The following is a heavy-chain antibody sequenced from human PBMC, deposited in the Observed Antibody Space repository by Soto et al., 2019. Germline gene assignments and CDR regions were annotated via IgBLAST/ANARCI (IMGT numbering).Heavy chain of an antibody. CDR2: ISGDSGNT. Sequence: VASLKVSCKASGYIFTKSARHCVRQAPGQRLEWMGWISGDSGNTKYSPKLQDRVTITRDTSASTAYMELSSLRSEDTALYYCARDGVAAGNINFDYWGQGTLVNVSS. D-gene: IGHD6-19*01. CDR3: ARDGVAAGNINFDY. J-gene: IGHJ4*01. V-gene: IGHV1-3*01. CDR1: GYIFTKSA.